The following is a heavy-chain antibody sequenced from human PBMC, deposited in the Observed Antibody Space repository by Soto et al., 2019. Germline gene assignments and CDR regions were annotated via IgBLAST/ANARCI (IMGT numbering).Heavy chain of an antibody. CDR3: ASPLRERYYYYYYMDV. D-gene: IGHD3-10*01. Sequence: ASVKVSCKASGYTFTSYYMHWVRQAPGQGLEWMGIINPSGGSTSYAQKFQGRVTMTRDTSTSTVYMELSSLRSEDTAVYYCASPLRERYYYYYYMDVWGKGTTVTVSS. CDR1: GYTFTSYY. V-gene: IGHV1-46*03. CDR2: INPSGGST. J-gene: IGHJ6*03.